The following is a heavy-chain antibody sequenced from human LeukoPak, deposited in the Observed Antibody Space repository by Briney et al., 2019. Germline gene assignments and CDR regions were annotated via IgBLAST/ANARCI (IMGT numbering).Heavy chain of an antibody. CDR1: GGTFGSYA. D-gene: IGHD2-15*01. J-gene: IGHJ4*02. CDR2: IIPIFGTA. V-gene: IGHV1-69*01. Sequence: SVKVSCKASGGTFGSYAISWVRQAPGQGLEWMGGIIPIFGTANYAQKFQGRVTITADESTSTAYMELSSLRSEDTAVYYCARSRWGCSGGSCYGYYFDYWGQGTLVTVSS. CDR3: ARSRWGCSGGSCYGYYFDY.